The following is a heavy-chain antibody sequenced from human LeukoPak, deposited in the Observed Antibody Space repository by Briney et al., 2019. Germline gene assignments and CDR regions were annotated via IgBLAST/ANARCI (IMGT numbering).Heavy chain of an antibody. CDR1: GFTFDDYA. V-gene: IGHV3-43*02. J-gene: IGHJ4*02. CDR2: ISGDGGST. CDR3: AKTYSSGWYVDYFDY. D-gene: IGHD6-19*01. Sequence: GGSLRLSCAASGFTFDDYAMHWVRQAPGEGLEWVSLISGDGGSTYYADSVKGRFTISRDNSKNSLYLQMNSLRTEDTALYYCAKTYSSGWYVDYFDYWGQGTLVTVSS.